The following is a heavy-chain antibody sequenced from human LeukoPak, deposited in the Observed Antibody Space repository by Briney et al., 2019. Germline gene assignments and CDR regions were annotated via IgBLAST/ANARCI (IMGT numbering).Heavy chain of an antibody. V-gene: IGHV1-18*01. Sequence: ASVKVSCKASGYTFTSYGISWVRQAPGQGLEWMGWISAYNGNTNYAQKLQGRVTMTTDTSTSTAYMELRSLRSDDTAVYYCARARITMVRGVIIRDGMADYWGQGTLVTVSS. CDR3: ARARITMVRGVIIRDGMADY. D-gene: IGHD3-10*01. J-gene: IGHJ4*02. CDR1: GYTFTSYG. CDR2: ISAYNGNT.